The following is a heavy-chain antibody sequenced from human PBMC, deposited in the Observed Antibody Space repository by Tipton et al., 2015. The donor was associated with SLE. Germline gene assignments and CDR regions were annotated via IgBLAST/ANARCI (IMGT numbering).Heavy chain of an antibody. CDR3: ARRDAFDI. CDR2: IYYSGST. J-gene: IGHJ3*02. CDR1: GGSISSHY. Sequence: LRLSCTVSGGSISSHYWSWIRQPPGKGLEWIGYIYYSGSTNYNPSLKSRVAISVDTSKNQFSLKLSSVTAADTAVYYCARRDAFDIWGQGTMVTVSS. V-gene: IGHV4-59*08.